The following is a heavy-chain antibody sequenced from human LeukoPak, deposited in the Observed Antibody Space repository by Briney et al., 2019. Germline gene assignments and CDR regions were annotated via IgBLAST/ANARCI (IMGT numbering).Heavy chain of an antibody. J-gene: IGHJ4*02. CDR3: ARAPRAVTGSAGHY. V-gene: IGHV3-21*01. CDR1: GFSYSSYT. D-gene: IGHD6-19*01. Sequence: GGSLRLFCVASGFSYSSYTMNWVRQARGKGLEGVSSISISSTYIYYRDSVKGRFTISRDNAKNSLYLQMNSLRAEDTAVYYCARAPRAVTGSAGHYWGQGTLVTVSS. CDR2: ISISSTYI.